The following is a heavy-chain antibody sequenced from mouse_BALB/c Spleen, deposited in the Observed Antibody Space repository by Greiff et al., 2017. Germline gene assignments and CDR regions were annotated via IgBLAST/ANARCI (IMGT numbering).Heavy chain of an antibody. V-gene: IGHV5-6-5*01. D-gene: IGHD2-3*01. J-gene: IGHJ1*01. CDR1: GFTFSSYA. Sequence: EVKLVESGGGLVKPGGSLKLSCAASGFTFSSYAMSWVRQTPEKRLEWVASISSGGSTYYPDSVKGRFTISRDNARNILYLQMSSLRSEDTAMYYCARAEDGYHWYFDVWGAGTTVTVSS. CDR3: ARAEDGYHWYFDV. CDR2: ISSGGST.